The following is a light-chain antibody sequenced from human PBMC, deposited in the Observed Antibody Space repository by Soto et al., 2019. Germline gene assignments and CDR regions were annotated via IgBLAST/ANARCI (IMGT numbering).Light chain of an antibody. CDR2: EAS. CDR1: QDINSY. Sequence: IQLTQSPSSLSASIGDRFTITCLASQDINSYLAWYQQKPGKAPNLLIYEASILQRGVPSRFSGSNSGTDFTLTISSLQAEDFATYYCQQTRSYPSTFGGGTKVDI. CDR3: QQTRSYPST. V-gene: IGKV1-9*01. J-gene: IGKJ4*01.